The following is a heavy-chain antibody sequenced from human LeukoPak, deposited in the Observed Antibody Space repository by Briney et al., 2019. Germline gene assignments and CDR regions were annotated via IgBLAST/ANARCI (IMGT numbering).Heavy chain of an antibody. Sequence: ASETLSLTCTVSGGSISSSSYYWGWIRQPPGKGLEWIGSIYYSGSTYYNPSLKSRVTISVDTSKNQFSLKLGSVTAADTAVYYCARDYRRFLEWLLYGAFDIWGQGTMVTVSS. CDR1: GGSISSSSYY. D-gene: IGHD3-3*01. V-gene: IGHV4-39*07. CDR2: IYYSGST. J-gene: IGHJ3*02. CDR3: ARDYRRFLEWLLYGAFDI.